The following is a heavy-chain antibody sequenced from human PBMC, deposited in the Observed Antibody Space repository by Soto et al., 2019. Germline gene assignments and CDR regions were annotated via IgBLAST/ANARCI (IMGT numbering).Heavy chain of an antibody. Sequence: QVQLVQSGAEVKKPGSSVKVSCKASGGTFSSYAISWVRQAPGQGLEWMGGIIPIFGTANYAQKFQGRVTITADKSTSTAYMEPSSLRSEDTAVYYCARATLDYDSSGYETYYYYGMDVWGQGTTVTVSS. J-gene: IGHJ6*02. CDR3: ARATLDYDSSGYETYYYYGMDV. V-gene: IGHV1-69*06. D-gene: IGHD3-22*01. CDR2: IIPIFGTA. CDR1: GGTFSSYA.